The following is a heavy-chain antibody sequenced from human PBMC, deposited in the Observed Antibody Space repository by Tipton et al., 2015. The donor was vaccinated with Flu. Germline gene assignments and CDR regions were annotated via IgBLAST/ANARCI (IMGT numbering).Heavy chain of an antibody. CDR1: GGFFSSYY. J-gene: IGHJ4*02. V-gene: IGHV4-59*12. CDR3: ARAGGSNSWYVY. D-gene: IGHD6-13*01. Sequence: LRLSCTVSGGFFSSYYWNWVRQPPGKGLEWIGYIYNNQYTKYNPSLKSRVTISVDTSMSQFSLQLTSVTAADTAVYYCARAGGSNSWYVYWGQGTLVTVSS. CDR2: IYNNQYT.